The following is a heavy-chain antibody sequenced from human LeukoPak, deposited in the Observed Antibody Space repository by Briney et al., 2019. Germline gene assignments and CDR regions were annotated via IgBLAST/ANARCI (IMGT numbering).Heavy chain of an antibody. J-gene: IGHJ6*03. V-gene: IGHV4-59*01. CDR3: ARVESGSYYSYYYYYMDV. CDR2: IYYSGST. Sequence: PSETLSLTCTVSGGSLSSYYWSWIRQPPGKGLEWIGYIYYSGSTNYNPSLKSRVTISVDTSKNQFSLKLSSVTAADTAVYYCARVESGSYYSYYYYYMDVWGKGTTVTISS. D-gene: IGHD1-26*01. CDR1: GGSLSSYY.